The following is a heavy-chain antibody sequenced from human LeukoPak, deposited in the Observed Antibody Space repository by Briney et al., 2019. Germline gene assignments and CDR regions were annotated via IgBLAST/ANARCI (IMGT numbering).Heavy chain of an antibody. D-gene: IGHD2-15*01. V-gene: IGHV3-15*01. CDR1: GFTFSNAW. Sequence: GGSLRLSCAASGFTFSNAWMSWVRQAPGKGPEWVGRIKSKTDGGTTDYAAPVKGRFTISRDDSKNTLYLQMNSLKTEDTAVYYCTTDRYCSGGSCYLWGQGTLVTVSS. J-gene: IGHJ5*02. CDR2: IKSKTDGGTT. CDR3: TTDRYCSGGSCYL.